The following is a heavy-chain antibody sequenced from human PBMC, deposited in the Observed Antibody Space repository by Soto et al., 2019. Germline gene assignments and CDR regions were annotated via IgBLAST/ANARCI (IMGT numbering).Heavy chain of an antibody. J-gene: IGHJ5*02. CDR1: GGTFSNYA. D-gene: IGHD2-21*02. CDR2: IIPVLTVT. V-gene: IGHV1-69*01. Sequence: QVQLVQSGAEVKKPGSSVKVSCKSSGGTFSNYAINWVRQAPGQGLEWMGGIIPVLTVTHYALKFQGRVTITADESTSTAYMELRSLRSYDTAVYYCARVGGDYDGVGGWFDPWGQGTPVTVSS. CDR3: ARVGGDYDGVGGWFDP.